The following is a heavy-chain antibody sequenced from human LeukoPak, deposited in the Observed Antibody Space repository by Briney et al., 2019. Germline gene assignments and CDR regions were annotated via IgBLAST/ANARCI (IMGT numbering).Heavy chain of an antibody. Sequence: KPSETLSLTCTVSGGSISGYYWSWIRQPPGKGLEWIGYIYYSGSTNYNPSLKSRVTISVDTSKNQFSLKLSSVTAADTAVYYCARSEMYYYDSSGYYPKYFQHWGQGTLVTVSS. CDR3: ARSEMYYYDSSGYYPKYFQH. D-gene: IGHD3-22*01. CDR2: IYYSGST. J-gene: IGHJ1*01. CDR1: GGSISGYY. V-gene: IGHV4-59*01.